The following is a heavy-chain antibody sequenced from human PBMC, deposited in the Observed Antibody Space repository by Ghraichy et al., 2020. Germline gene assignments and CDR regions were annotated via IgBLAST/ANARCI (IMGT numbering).Heavy chain of an antibody. CDR2: ISSSSSTI. CDR3: ARDVFAGYSSSWYPI. CDR1: GFTFSSYS. Sequence: ESLHISCAASGFTFSSYSMNWVRQAPGKGLEWVSYISSSSSTIYYADSVKGRFTISRDNAKNSLYLQMNSLRDEDTAVYYCARDVFAGYSSSWYPIWGQGTMVTVSS. J-gene: IGHJ3*02. V-gene: IGHV3-48*02. D-gene: IGHD6-13*01.